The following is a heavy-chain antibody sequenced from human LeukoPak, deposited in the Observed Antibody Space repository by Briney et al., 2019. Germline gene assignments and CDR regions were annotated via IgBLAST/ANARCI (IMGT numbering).Heavy chain of an antibody. D-gene: IGHD1-7*01. CDR2: IYPGDSDT. CDR1: GYSFTSYW. CDR3: ARQKGWNYGYYYYYYMDV. J-gene: IGHJ6*03. V-gene: IGHV5-51*01. Sequence: HGESLKISCKGSGYSFTSYWIGWVRQMPGKGLELMGIIYPGDSDTRYSPSFQGQVTISADKSISTAYLQWSSLKASDTAMYYCARQKGWNYGYYYYYYMDVWGKGTTVTVSS.